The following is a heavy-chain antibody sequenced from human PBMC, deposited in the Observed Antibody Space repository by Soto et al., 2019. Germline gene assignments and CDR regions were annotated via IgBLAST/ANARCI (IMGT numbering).Heavy chain of an antibody. V-gene: IGHV4-39*01. CDR2: IYYSGST. J-gene: IGHJ4*02. D-gene: IGHD3-10*01. CDR3: ARQIYGSGSYYLNY. Sequence: PSETLSLTCTVSGGSISSSSYYWGWLRQPPGKGLEWIGSIYYSGSTYYNPSLKSRVTISVDTSKNQFSLELSSVTAADTAVYYCARQIYGSGSYYLNYWGQGTLVTVSS. CDR1: GGSISSSSYY.